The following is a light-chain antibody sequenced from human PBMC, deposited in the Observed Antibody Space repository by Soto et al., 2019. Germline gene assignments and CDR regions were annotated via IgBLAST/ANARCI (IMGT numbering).Light chain of an antibody. Sequence: EIVMTQSPATLSVSPGERATLSCRASQSVSSNLAWYQQKPGQAPRLLIYGASTRATGIPARFSGSGSGTEVTLTISSLQSEDFAVYYCQQYNYWPPYTFGQGTKLEIK. V-gene: IGKV3-15*01. J-gene: IGKJ2*01. CDR2: GAS. CDR1: QSVSSN. CDR3: QQYNYWPPYT.